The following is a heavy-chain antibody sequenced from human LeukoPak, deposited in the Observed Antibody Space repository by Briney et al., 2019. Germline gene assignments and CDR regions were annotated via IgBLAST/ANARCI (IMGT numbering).Heavy chain of an antibody. J-gene: IGHJ4*02. Sequence: GGSLRLSCAASGFTFSSYWMSWVRQAPGKGLEWVANIKQDGSEKYYVDSVKGRFTISRDNSKNTLHLQMNSLRAEDTAVYYCAKGGGNPCAPLYYFDYWGQGTLVTVSS. V-gene: IGHV3-7*01. CDR1: GFTFSSYW. CDR2: IKQDGSEK. CDR3: AKGGGNPCAPLYYFDY. D-gene: IGHD4-23*01.